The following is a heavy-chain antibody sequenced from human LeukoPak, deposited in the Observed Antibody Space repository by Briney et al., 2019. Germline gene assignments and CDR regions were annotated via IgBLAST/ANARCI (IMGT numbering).Heavy chain of an antibody. D-gene: IGHD1-26*01. V-gene: IGHV4-39*01. CDR3: ARRTPGGATFF. J-gene: IGHJ4*02. Sequence: SETLSLTCIVSGYSISGGSYFWVWIRQPPGKGLEWIGSISYSGSTNYNPSLKSRVTISVDTSKNQFSLKVSSVSAADTAVYYCARRTPGGATFFWGQGTLVTVSA. CDR1: GYSISGGSYF. CDR2: ISYSGST.